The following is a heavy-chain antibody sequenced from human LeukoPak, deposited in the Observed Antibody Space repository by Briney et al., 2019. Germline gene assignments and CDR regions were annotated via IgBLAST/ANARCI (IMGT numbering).Heavy chain of an antibody. V-gene: IGHV4-34*01. CDR3: ARGLIDGHNSHSLDY. D-gene: IGHD5-24*01. J-gene: IGHJ4*02. CDR1: GGSFSGYY. CDR2: INHSGST. Sequence: SETLSLTCGVYGGSFSGYYWTWIRQPPGQGLEWIGEINHSGSTNYNPSLKSRVTMSVDTSKKQLSLILSSVTAADTAVYYCARGLIDGHNSHSLDYWGQGTLVTVSS.